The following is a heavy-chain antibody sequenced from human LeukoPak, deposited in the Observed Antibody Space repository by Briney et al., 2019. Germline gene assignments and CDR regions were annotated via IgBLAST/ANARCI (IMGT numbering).Heavy chain of an antibody. CDR3: AIPLHCSSTTCYDWFDP. CDR1: GGSISSSRYY. Sequence: SETLSLTCTVSGGSISSSRYYWGWIRQPPGKGLEWIGSIYYSGSTNYNPSLKSRVTISVDTSKSQFSLKLSSVTAADTAIYYCAIPLHCSSTTCYDWFDPWGQGTLVTVSS. CDR2: IYYSGST. J-gene: IGHJ5*02. V-gene: IGHV4-39*07. D-gene: IGHD2-2*01.